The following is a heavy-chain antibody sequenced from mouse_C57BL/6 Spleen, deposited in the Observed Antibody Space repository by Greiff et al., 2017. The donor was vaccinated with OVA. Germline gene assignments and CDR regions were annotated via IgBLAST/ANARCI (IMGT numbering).Heavy chain of an antibody. J-gene: IGHJ3*01. Sequence: EVKLMESGGGLVKPGGSLKLTCAVSGFTFSSYALSWVRQTPEKRLEWVATISDGGSYTYYPAIVKGRFTTSRDNAKNNLYLQMSHLKSEDTAMYYCAREGWDEAYWGQGTLLTVSA. CDR3: AREGWDEAY. CDR2: ISDGGSYT. CDR1: GFTFSSYA. D-gene: IGHD4-1*01. V-gene: IGHV5-4*01.